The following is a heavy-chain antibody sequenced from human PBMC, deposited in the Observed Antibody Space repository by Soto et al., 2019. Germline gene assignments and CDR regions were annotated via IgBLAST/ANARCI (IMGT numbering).Heavy chain of an antibody. Sequence: ASVKVSCKASGGTFSSYAISWVRQAPGQGLEWMGGIIPIFGTANYAQKFQGRVTITADKSTSTAYMELSSLRSEDTAVYYCVNYYDSSGPISAEYFQHWG. CDR2: IIPIFGTA. CDR3: VNYYDSSGPISAEYFQH. D-gene: IGHD3-22*01. J-gene: IGHJ1*01. CDR1: GGTFSSYA. V-gene: IGHV1-69*06.